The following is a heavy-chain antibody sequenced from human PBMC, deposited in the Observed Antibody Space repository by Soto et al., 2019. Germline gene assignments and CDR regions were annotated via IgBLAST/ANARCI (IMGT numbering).Heavy chain of an antibody. D-gene: IGHD6-6*01. CDR2: ISSNGVGT. V-gene: IGHV3-64*01. Sequence: SGGGLAQPGGSLRLSCAASGFTLSGYAMDWVRQAPGKGLEYVSGISSNGVGTYYANSVQGRFTISRDNSKNTVYLQMGSLRPEDMAVYYCARRARPDFYYMDVWGKGTTVTVSS. CDR3: ARRARPDFYYMDV. CDR1: GFTLSGYA. J-gene: IGHJ6*03.